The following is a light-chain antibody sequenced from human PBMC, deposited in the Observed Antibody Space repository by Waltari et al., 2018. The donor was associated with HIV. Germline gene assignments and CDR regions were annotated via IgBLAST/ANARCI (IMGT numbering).Light chain of an antibody. CDR1: SSDVGGYKY. CDR3: CSYAGSSTLL. V-gene: IGLV2-23*02. CDR2: DVS. Sequence: QSALTQPASVSGSPGQSITISCTGASSDVGGYKYVSWYQHHPGKAPKRMIYDVSERPSGVSNRFSGSKSGNTASLTISGLQAEDEAEYYCCSYAGSSTLLFGGGTKVTVL. J-gene: IGLJ3*02.